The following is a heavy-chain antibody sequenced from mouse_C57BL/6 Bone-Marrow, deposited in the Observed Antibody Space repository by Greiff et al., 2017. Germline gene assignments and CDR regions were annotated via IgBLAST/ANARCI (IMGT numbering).Heavy chain of an antibody. CDR3: STVVATDYAMDY. CDR1: GFTFNTYA. V-gene: IGHV10-3*01. D-gene: IGHD1-1*01. J-gene: IGHJ4*01. CDR2: IRSKSSNYAT. Sequence: EVKLLESGGGLVQPKGSLKLSCAASGFTFNTYAMHWVRQAPGKGLEWVARIRSKSSNYATYYADSVKDRFTISRDDSQSMLYLQMNNLKTEDTAMFYCSTVVATDYAMDYWGQGTSVTVSS.